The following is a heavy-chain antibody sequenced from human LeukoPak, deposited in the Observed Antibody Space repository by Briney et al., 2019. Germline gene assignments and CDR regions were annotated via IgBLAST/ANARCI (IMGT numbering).Heavy chain of an antibody. CDR2: IYLGDSDT. V-gene: IGHV5-51*01. CDR3: ARRAIAAVNGMDV. D-gene: IGHD6-13*01. J-gene: IGHJ6*02. Sequence: GESLKISCKGSGYSFTSYWIGWVRQMPGKGLEWMGIIYLGDSDTRYSPSFQGQFTISADKSISTAYLQWSSLKASDTAMYYCARRAIAAVNGMDVWGQGTTVTVSS. CDR1: GYSFTSYW.